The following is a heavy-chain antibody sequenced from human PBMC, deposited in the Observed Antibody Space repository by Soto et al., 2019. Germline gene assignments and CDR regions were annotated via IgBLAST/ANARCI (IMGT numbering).Heavy chain of an antibody. Sequence: SETLPVTCTVADGSSGGFCWSWLLKPTGKGLEWIGYIYYTGSTNYNPSLKSRVTISVDTSKNQFSLNLNSVTAADTAVYYCARESYYDYVWGSYRAFDIWGQGTMVTVS. V-gene: IGHV4-59*01. J-gene: IGHJ3*02. D-gene: IGHD3-16*02. CDR2: IYYTGST. CDR1: DGSSGGFC. CDR3: ARESYYDYVWGSYRAFDI.